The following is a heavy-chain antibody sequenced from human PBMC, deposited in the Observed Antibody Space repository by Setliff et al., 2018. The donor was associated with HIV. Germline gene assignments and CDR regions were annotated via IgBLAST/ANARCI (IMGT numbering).Heavy chain of an antibody. Sequence: GSGPTLVNPTQTLTLTCTFSGFSLTSIGVGVGWFRQPPGKALEWLALIYWDDDPRYNSSLKNRLTISKDTSKNQVVLTMTVMDPVDTDTYYCARRPRTFAASSHFFDFWGQGMLVTVSS. CDR1: GFSLTSIGVG. V-gene: IGHV2-5*02. J-gene: IGHJ4*02. CDR2: IYWDDDP. D-gene: IGHD6-13*01. CDR3: ARRPRTFAASSHFFDF.